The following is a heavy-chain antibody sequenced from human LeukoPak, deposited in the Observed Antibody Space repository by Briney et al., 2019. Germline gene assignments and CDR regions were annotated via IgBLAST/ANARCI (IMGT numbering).Heavy chain of an antibody. Sequence: PGGSLRLSCAASGFTFDDYAMHWVRQAPGKGLEWVSGISWNSGSIGYADSVKGRFTISRDNAKNSLYPQMNSLRAEDTALYYCAKGYSSGWSEYFQHWGQGTLVTVSS. CDR1: GFTFDDYA. D-gene: IGHD6-19*01. CDR3: AKGYSSGWSEYFQH. V-gene: IGHV3-9*01. CDR2: ISWNSGSI. J-gene: IGHJ1*01.